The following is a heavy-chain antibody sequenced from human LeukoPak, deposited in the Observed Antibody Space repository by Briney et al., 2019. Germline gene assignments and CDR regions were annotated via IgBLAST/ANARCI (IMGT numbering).Heavy chain of an antibody. V-gene: IGHV3-11*01. J-gene: IGHJ5*02. CDR3: ARGLEWLTRRHTWFDP. Sequence: GGSLRLSCAASGFTFSDYYMSWIRQAPGKGLEWVSYISSSGSTIYYADSVKGRFTISRDNAKNSLYLQMNSLRSDDTAVYYCARGLEWLTRRHTWFDPWGQGTLVTVSS. CDR2: ISSSGSTI. D-gene: IGHD3-3*01. CDR1: GFTFSDYY.